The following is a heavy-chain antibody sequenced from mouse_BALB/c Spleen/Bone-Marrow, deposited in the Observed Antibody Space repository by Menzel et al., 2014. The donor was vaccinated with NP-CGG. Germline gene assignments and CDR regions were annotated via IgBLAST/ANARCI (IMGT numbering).Heavy chain of an antibody. D-gene: IGHD1-1*01. Sequence: VQLQQSGAELVRPGSSVKISCKASGYAFSSYWMIWVKQRPGQGLEWIGQIYPGDGDTNYNGKFKGKATLTADKSSSTAYMQLSSPTSEDSAVYFCARSGYGSNYDYWGQGTTLTVSS. CDR3: ARSGYGSNYDY. CDR2: IYPGDGDT. CDR1: GYAFSSYW. V-gene: IGHV1-80*01. J-gene: IGHJ2*01.